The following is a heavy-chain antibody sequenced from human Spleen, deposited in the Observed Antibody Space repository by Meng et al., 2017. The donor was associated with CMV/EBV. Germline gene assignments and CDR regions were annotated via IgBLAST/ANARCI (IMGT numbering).Heavy chain of an antibody. CDR2: ANFDSPR. D-gene: IGHD1-7*01. Sequence: CSVSGGSLRGPYFWSWIRQAPGKGLEWIGEANFDSPRSYNPSLKGRATVSVDTSKTNFSLKLISVTAADTAIYFCVRGASGTVADSWGPGTLVTVSS. J-gene: IGHJ4*02. CDR1: GGSLRGPYF. CDR3: VRGASGTVADS. V-gene: IGHV4-34*01.